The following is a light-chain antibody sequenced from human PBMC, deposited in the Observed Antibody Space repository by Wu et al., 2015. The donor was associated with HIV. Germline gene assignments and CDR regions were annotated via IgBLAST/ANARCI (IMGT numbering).Light chain of an antibody. V-gene: IGKV3-11*01. CDR1: QSVSRF. J-gene: IGKJ1*01. CDR3: HQRTTWPRT. Sequence: EIVLTQSPATLSLSPGERATLSCRASQSVSRFLAWYQHKPGQAPRVVIYDTSNGAAGIPARFSGSGSGTDFTLTISSLEPEDFAVYYCHQRTTWPRTFGQGTKVEVK. CDR2: DTS.